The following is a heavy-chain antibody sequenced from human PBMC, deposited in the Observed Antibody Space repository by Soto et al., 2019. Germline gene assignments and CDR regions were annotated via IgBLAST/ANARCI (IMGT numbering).Heavy chain of an antibody. D-gene: IGHD2-2*01. J-gene: IGHJ6*02. CDR1: GFNFSAYG. Sequence: GSLRLSCAASGFNFSAYGIHWVRQAPGKGLEWVSIISYDGAYKYYADSVKGRFTISRDNSKNTLYLQMNSLRAEDTAVYYCAKNKYQLFNYGLDVWGQGTTVTVSS. V-gene: IGHV3-30*18. CDR3: AKNKYQLFNYGLDV. CDR2: ISYDGAYK.